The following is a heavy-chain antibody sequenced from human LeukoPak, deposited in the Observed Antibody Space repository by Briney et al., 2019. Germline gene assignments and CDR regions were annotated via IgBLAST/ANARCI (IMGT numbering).Heavy chain of an antibody. D-gene: IGHD1-7*01. CDR2: ISSSSSYI. Sequence: PGGSLRLSCAASGFAFSSYSMNWVRQAPGKGLEWVSSISSSSSYIYYADSVKGRFTISRDNAKNSLHLQMNSLRAEDTAVYYCARDGQTGTTVYWGQGTLVTVSS. V-gene: IGHV3-21*01. CDR1: GFAFSSYS. CDR3: ARDGQTGTTVY. J-gene: IGHJ4*02.